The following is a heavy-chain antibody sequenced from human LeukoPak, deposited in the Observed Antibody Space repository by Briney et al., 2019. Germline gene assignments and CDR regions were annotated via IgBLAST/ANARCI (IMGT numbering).Heavy chain of an antibody. Sequence: PSETLSLTCAVYGGSFSGYYWSWSRQPPGKGLEWIGEINHSGSTNYNPSLKSRVTISVDTSKNQFSLKLSSVTAADTAVYYCARGLRYFDWLSKPRYYFDYWGQGTLVTVSS. CDR2: INHSGST. CDR1: GGSFSGYY. D-gene: IGHD3-9*01. CDR3: ARGLRYFDWLSKPRYYFDY. J-gene: IGHJ4*02. V-gene: IGHV4-34*01.